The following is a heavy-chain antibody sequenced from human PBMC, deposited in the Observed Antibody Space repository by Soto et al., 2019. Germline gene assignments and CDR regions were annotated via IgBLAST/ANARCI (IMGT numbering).Heavy chain of an antibody. Sequence: ASVKVSCKASGYTFTSYDINWVRQATGQGLEWMGWMNPNSGNTDYAQKFQGRVTMTRNTSISTAYMELSSLRSEDTAVYYCARGPDWNYWDYYYGMDVWGQGTTVTVSS. J-gene: IGHJ6*02. D-gene: IGHD1-7*01. V-gene: IGHV1-8*01. CDR3: ARGPDWNYWDYYYGMDV. CDR2: MNPNSGNT. CDR1: GYTFTSYD.